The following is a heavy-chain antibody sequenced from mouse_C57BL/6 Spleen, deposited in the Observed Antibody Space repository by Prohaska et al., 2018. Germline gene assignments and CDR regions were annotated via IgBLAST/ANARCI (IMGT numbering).Heavy chain of an antibody. J-gene: IGHJ2*01. CDR1: GYTFTDYY. CDR3: AREDGYYTLGDY. D-gene: IGHD2-3*01. CDR2: INPNNGGT. V-gene: IGHV1-26*01. Sequence: EVQLQQSGPELVKPGASVKISCKASGYTFTDYYMNWVKQSHGKSLEWIGDINPNNGGTSYNQKFKGKATWTVDKSSSTAYMELRSLTSEDSAVYYCAREDGYYTLGDYWGQGTTLTVSS.